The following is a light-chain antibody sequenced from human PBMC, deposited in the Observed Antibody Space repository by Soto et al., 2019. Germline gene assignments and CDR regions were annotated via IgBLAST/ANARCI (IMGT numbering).Light chain of an antibody. Sequence: DIQMTQSPSTLSASVGDRVTITCRASQSISSWLVWYQQKPGKAPKLLIYAASSLQSGVPSRFSGSGSGTDFTLTISSLQPEDFATYYCQQANSFPITFGQGTRLEIK. V-gene: IGKV1-12*01. CDR3: QQANSFPIT. CDR1: QSISSW. CDR2: AAS. J-gene: IGKJ5*01.